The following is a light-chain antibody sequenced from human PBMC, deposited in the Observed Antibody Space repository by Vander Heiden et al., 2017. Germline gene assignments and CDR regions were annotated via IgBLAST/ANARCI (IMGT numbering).Light chain of an antibody. V-gene: IGLV2-11*01. CDR3: CSNTGSYTLV. Sequence: QSALTQPRSVSGSPGQSVTISCTATSGDVSAYKSVSWYQQQPGKAPKLIIYDINKRPSGVPDRFSGSTSGNTASLTISGLQTEDEADYYCCSNTGSYTLVFGGGTKMTVL. CDR1: SGDVSAYKS. J-gene: IGLJ3*02. CDR2: DIN.